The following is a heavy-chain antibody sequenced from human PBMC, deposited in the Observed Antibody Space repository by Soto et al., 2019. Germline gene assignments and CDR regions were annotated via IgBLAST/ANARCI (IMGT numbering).Heavy chain of an antibody. D-gene: IGHD3-22*01. J-gene: IGHJ6*02. CDR2: IIPIFGTA. CDR1: GGTFSSYA. CDR3: ARHYYYDSSGYPYVFRYYYYGMDV. V-gene: IGHV1-69*13. Sequence: SVKVSCKASGGTFSSYAISWVRQAPGQGLEWIGGIIPIFGTANYAQKFQGRVTITADESTSTAYMELSSLGSEDTAVYYCARHYYYDSSGYPYVFRYYYYGMDVWGQGTTVTVS.